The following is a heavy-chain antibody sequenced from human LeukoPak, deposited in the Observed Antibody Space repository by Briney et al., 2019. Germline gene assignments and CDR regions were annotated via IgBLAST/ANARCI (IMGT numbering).Heavy chain of an antibody. V-gene: IGHV1-46*01. J-gene: IGHJ3*02. CDR2: INPSGGST. Sequence: ASVKLSCKASGYTFTSYYMHWVRQAPGQGLEWMGIINPSGGSTSYAQQFPGRVTLSRDTSTSTVYMELSSLRSEDTAVYYCARRYDSSGYYAFDIWGQGKMVTVSS. CDR1: GYTFTSYY. CDR3: ARRYDSSGYYAFDI. D-gene: IGHD3-22*01.